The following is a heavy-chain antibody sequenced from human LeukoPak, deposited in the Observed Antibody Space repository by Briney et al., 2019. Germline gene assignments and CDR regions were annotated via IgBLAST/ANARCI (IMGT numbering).Heavy chain of an antibody. V-gene: IGHV1-2*04. CDR2: INPNSGGT. D-gene: IGHD6-13*01. J-gene: IGHJ3*02. CDR1: GYTFTGYY. Sequence: GASVKVSCKASGYTFTGYYMHWVRQAPGQGLEWMGWINPNSGGTNYAQKFQGWVTMTRDTSISTAYMELSRLRSDDTAVYYCARPVGASIAAARAFDIWGQGTMVTVSS. CDR3: ARPVGASIAAARAFDI.